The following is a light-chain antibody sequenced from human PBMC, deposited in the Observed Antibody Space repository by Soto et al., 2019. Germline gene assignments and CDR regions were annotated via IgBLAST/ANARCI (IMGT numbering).Light chain of an antibody. CDR3: SSYTSSSTV. J-gene: IGLJ1*01. Sequence: SVLTQPASLSGSPGQSITLSCTGTSSDVGGYNYVSWYQQHPGKAPKLMIYEVSNRPSGVSNRFSGSKSGNTASLTISGLLAEDEADYYCSSYTSSSTVFGTGTKVTVL. V-gene: IGLV2-14*01. CDR2: EVS. CDR1: SSDVGGYNY.